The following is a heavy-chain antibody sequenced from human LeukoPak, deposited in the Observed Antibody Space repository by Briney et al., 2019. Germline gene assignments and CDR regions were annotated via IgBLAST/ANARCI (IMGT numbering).Heavy chain of an antibody. CDR1: GGSFSGYY. J-gene: IGHJ2*01. CDR3: ARAPPEELLAQL. Sequence: SETLSLTCAVYGGSFSGYYWSWIRQPPGKGLEWIGEINHSGSTNYNPSLKSRVTISVDTSKNQFSLKLSSVTAADTAVYYCARAPPEELLAQLWGRGTLVTVSS. V-gene: IGHV4-34*01. CDR2: INHSGST. D-gene: IGHD1-7*01.